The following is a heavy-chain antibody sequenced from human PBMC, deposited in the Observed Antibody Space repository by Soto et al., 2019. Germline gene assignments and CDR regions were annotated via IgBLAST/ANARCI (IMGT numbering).Heavy chain of an antibody. CDR1: GGSISSGDYY. J-gene: IGHJ6*02. Sequence: QVQLQESGPGLVKPSQTLSLTCTVSGGSISSGDYYWSWIRQPPGKGLEWIGYIYYSGSTYYNPYLKSRVTISVDTSKIQFSLKLSSVTAADTAVYYCARDNILGILYGGMDVWGQGTTVTVSS. D-gene: IGHD3-3*01. V-gene: IGHV4-30-4*01. CDR3: ARDNILGILYGGMDV. CDR2: IYYSGST.